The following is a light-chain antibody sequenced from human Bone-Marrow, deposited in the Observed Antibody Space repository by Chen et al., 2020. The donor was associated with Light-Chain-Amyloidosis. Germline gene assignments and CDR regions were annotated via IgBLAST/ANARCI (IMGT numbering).Light chain of an antibody. V-gene: IGLV3-25*03. Sequence: SYELTQPPSVSVYPGQTARIPCSGDDLPTKYAYWYQQKPGQAPVLVIHRDTERPSGISERFSGSSSWTTATLTISGVQAEDEADYHCQSADSSGTYEVIFGGGTKLTVL. CDR2: RDT. CDR1: DLPTKY. J-gene: IGLJ2*01. CDR3: QSADSSGTYEVI.